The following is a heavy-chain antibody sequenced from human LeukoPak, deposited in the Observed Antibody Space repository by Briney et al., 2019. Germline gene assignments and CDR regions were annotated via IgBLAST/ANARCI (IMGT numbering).Heavy chain of an antibody. V-gene: IGHV3-64*01. CDR2: ISSNGGNT. D-gene: IGHD3-22*01. CDR3: ARAYCYDSSGYHPFDY. CDR1: GFTLCRYA. J-gene: IGHJ4*02. Sequence: GVSLRLSCAASGFTLCRYAMHCLRQAPGKGLEYFLAISSNGGNTYYAHYVKGRFTISRDNSKNTLYVQMGSRRGEDMVVYYFARAYCYDSSGYHPFDYWGQGTLVTVSS.